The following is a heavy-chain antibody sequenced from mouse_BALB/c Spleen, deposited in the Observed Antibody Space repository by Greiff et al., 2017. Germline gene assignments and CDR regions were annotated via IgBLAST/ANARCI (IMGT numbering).Heavy chain of an antibody. CDR3: ASGALWLRFDY. CDR1: GFTFSSYY. Sequence: EVKLMESGGGLVKLGGSLKLSCAASGFTFSSYYMSWVRQTPEKRLELVAAINSNGGSTYYPDTVKGRFTISRDNAKNTLYLQMSSLKSEDTALYYCASGALWLRFDYWGQGTTLTVSS. CDR2: INSNGGST. V-gene: IGHV5-6-2*01. J-gene: IGHJ2*01. D-gene: IGHD2-2*01.